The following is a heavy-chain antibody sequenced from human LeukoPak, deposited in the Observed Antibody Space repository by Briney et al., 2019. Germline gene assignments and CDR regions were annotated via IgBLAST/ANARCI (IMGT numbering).Heavy chain of an antibody. V-gene: IGHV4-4*02. J-gene: IGHJ4*02. CDR2: IYHSGST. CDR3: ARYFDWLSQVPD. CDR1: AGSISSSNW. D-gene: IGHD3-9*01. Sequence: SESLSLTCAVSAGSISSSNWWCWVRQPPGKGLGGIGDIYHSGSTNYNPSLKSRVTISVDTSKNQFSLKLSSVTAADTAVYYCARYFDWLSQVPDWGQGTLVTVSS.